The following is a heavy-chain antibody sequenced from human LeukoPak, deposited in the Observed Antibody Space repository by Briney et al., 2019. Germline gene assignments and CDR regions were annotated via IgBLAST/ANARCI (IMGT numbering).Heavy chain of an antibody. CDR3: ARVVCSGGSCSIFYFDY. V-gene: IGHV4-59*01. CDR2: IYYSGST. Sequence: SETLSLTCTVSGGSISSYYWSWIRQPPGKGLEWIGYIYYSGSTNYNPSLKSRVTISVDTSKNQFSLKLSSVTAAVTAVYYCARVVCSGGSCSIFYFDYWGQGTLVTVSS. J-gene: IGHJ4*02. D-gene: IGHD2-15*01. CDR1: GGSISSYY.